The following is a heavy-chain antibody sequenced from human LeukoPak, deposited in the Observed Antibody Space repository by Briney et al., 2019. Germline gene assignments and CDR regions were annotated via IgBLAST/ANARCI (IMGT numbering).Heavy chain of an antibody. CDR3: AKVQGYYFDY. Sequence: GGSLRLSCAASGFTFRDYWMSWVRQAPGKGLEWVADIKQDGSEKYYLDSVKGRFTISRDNAQDSLYLQMNSLRAEDTAVYYCAKVQGYYFDYWGQGTLVTVSS. J-gene: IGHJ4*02. V-gene: IGHV3-7*01. CDR1: GFTFRDYW. CDR2: IKQDGSEK.